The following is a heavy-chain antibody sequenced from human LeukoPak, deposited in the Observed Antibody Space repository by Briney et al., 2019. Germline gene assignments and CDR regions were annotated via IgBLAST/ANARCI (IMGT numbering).Heavy chain of an antibody. Sequence: ASVKVSCKASGYTFASYDIIWVRQAPGQGLEWMGWITVYNGNTKYAQKLQGRVTMTTDTSTNTAYMELRSLRSDDTAVYYCARGAGSGSYDSLVYFDYWGQGTLVTVSS. D-gene: IGHD1-26*01. V-gene: IGHV1-18*01. CDR2: ITVYNGNT. CDR1: GYTFASYD. J-gene: IGHJ4*02. CDR3: ARGAGSGSYDSLVYFDY.